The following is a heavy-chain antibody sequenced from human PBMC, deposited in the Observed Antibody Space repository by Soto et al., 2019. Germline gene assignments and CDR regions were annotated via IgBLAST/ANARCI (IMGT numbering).Heavy chain of an antibody. D-gene: IGHD6-13*01. CDR1: GFTFSSYS. J-gene: IGHJ6*02. CDR2: ISSSSSYI. Sequence: EVQLVESGGGLVKPGGSLRLSCAASGFTFSSYSMNWVRQAPGKGLEWVSSISSSSSYIYYADSVKGRFTISRDNAKNSLYLQMNSLRAEDTAVYYCARDIAAAGTGKSLEYYYYYYGMDVWGQGTTVTVSS. CDR3: ARDIAAAGTGKSLEYYYYYYGMDV. V-gene: IGHV3-21*01.